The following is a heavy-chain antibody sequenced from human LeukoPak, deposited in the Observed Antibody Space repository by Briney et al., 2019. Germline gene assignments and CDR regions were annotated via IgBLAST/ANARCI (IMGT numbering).Heavy chain of an antibody. Sequence: GGSLRLSCAASGFTFSTYEMNWVRQAPGKGLEWVSYISSSGSTIYYADSVKGRFTISRDNAKNSLYLQMNSLRAEDTAVYYCASLWLGDRILGYWGQGTLVTVSS. J-gene: IGHJ4*02. CDR2: ISSSGSTI. D-gene: IGHD3-10*01. V-gene: IGHV3-48*03. CDR1: GFTFSTYE. CDR3: ASLWLGDRILGY.